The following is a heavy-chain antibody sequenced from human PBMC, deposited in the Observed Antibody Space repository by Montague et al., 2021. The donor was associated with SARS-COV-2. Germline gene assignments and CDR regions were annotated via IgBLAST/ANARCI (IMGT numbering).Heavy chain of an antibody. J-gene: IGHJ4*02. V-gene: IGHV3-7*01. Sequence: SLRLSCAASGFTFSIYWMSWVRQAPGKGLEWVANIKQDGSEKYYXDSVKGRFTISRDNAKNSLFLQMNSLRAEDTAVYYCARASGSSWDFDYWGQGTLVTVSS. CDR1: GFTFSIYW. CDR3: ARASGSSWDFDY. D-gene: IGHD6-13*01. CDR2: IKQDGSEK.